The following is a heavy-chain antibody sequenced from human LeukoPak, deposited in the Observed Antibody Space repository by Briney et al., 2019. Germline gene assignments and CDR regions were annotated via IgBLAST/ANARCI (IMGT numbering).Heavy chain of an antibody. D-gene: IGHD4-17*01. Sequence: PSGTLSLTCVVSGGSISSSNWWSWVRQPPGKGLEWIGEIYHSGNTYYNPSLKSRVTISVDTSKNQFSLKLSSVTAADTAVYYCARVPYGDYGGYYFDYWGQGTLVTVSS. J-gene: IGHJ4*02. CDR2: IYHSGNT. V-gene: IGHV4-4*02. CDR1: GGSISSSNW. CDR3: ARVPYGDYGGYYFDY.